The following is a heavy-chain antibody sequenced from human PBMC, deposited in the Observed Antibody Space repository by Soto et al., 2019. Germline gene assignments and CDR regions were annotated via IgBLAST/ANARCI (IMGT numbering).Heavy chain of an antibody. CDR3: VRGGSDNSGWYIWFDP. V-gene: IGHV1-69*01. Sequence: QVQLVQSGAEVKKPGSSVKVSCKTSGGTFSTHVIGWVRQAPGQGLEWMGGIVPKFGTTNYAHKFEGRVKITADESTSTAYMEVSSLTSEDTAVYYCVRGGSDNSGWYIWFDPWGQGTLVTVSS. J-gene: IGHJ5*02. D-gene: IGHD6-19*01. CDR2: IVPKFGTT. CDR1: GGTFSTHV.